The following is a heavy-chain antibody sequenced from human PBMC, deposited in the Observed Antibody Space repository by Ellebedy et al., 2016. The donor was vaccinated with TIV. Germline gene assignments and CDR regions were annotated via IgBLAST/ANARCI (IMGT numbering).Heavy chain of an antibody. V-gene: IGHV3-23*01. D-gene: IGHD2-21*01. CDR1: GFPFRSFA. CDR2: ISGIGAKT. J-gene: IGHJ4*02. CDR3: ARDARSFCDGAGSHGALES. Sequence: GESLKISCAASGFPFRSFALSWVRQAPGKGLEWVAAISGIGAKTYYRDSVKGRFHISRDDSGSTLYLQMDSLRAEDTAVYYCARDARSFCDGAGSHGALESWGQGTLVTVSS.